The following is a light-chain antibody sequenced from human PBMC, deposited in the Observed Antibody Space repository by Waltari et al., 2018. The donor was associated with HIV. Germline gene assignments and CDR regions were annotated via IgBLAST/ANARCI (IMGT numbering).Light chain of an antibody. J-gene: IGLJ2*01. V-gene: IGLV1-47*01. CDR1: SSNIGSNF. CDR3: AAWDDSLSGGV. Sequence: QSVLTQPPSASGTPGQSVTITCSGSSSNIGSNFVYWYQQVPGTAPKLLIYRNKPRPSGVPDRFSGSKSGTSASLAISGLRAEDEADYYCAAWDDSLSGGVFGGGTKLTVL. CDR2: RNK.